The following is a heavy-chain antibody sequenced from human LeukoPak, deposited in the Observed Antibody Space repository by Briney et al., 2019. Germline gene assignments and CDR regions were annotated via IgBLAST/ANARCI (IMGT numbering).Heavy chain of an antibody. Sequence: GGSLRLSCAASGFTFSSYWMHWVRQAPGKGLVWVSRINSDGSSTSYADSVKGRFTISRDNAKNTLYLQMNSLRAEDTAVYYCARAGYCSSTSCSFVGYWGQGTLVTVSS. CDR3: ARAGYCSSTSCSFVGY. D-gene: IGHD2-2*03. CDR2: INSDGSST. CDR1: GFTFSSYW. J-gene: IGHJ4*02. V-gene: IGHV3-74*01.